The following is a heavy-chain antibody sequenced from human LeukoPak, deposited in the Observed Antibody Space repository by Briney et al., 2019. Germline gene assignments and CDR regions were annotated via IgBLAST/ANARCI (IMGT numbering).Heavy chain of an antibody. V-gene: IGHV3-30*02. CDR1: GFTFSTYG. CDR2: IRYDGNNK. CDR3: AKIEGKYQLANVPDH. Sequence: PGGSLKLSCAASGFTFSTYGMHWVRQAPGKGLEWVAFIRYDGNNKYYADFAKGRFTISRDNSKNTLYLHMNSLRTEDTAVYYCAKIEGKYQLANVPDHWGQGTLVTVSS. J-gene: IGHJ4*02. D-gene: IGHD2-2*01.